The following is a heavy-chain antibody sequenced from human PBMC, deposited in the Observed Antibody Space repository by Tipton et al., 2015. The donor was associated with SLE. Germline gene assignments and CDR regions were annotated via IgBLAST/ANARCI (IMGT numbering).Heavy chain of an antibody. D-gene: IGHD2-8*01. CDR3: ARSGVFYCSSGVCLYYFDY. J-gene: IGHJ4*02. CDR1: SGSISSSHYY. Sequence: TLSLTCTVSSGSISSSHYYWGWIRQPPGKGLEWIGSIYYDGTTYYNPSLTSRVIISVDTSMNQFSLKLYSVTAADTAVYYCARSGVFYCSSGVCLYYFDYWGQGTLVTVS. CDR2: IYYDGTT. V-gene: IGHV4-39*07.